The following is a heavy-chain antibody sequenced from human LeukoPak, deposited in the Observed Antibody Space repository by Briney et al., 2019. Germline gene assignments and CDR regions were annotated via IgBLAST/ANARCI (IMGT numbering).Heavy chain of an antibody. D-gene: IGHD2-15*01. CDR1: GGSFSGYY. CDR2: INHSGST. J-gene: IGHJ4*02. V-gene: IGHV4-34*01. Sequence: SETLSLTCAVYGGSFSGYYWSWIRQPPGKGLEWIGEINHSGSTNYNPSLKSRVTISVDTSKNQFSLKLSSVTAADTAVYYCARTRPIYSFDYWGQGTLVTVSS. CDR3: ARTRPIYSFDY.